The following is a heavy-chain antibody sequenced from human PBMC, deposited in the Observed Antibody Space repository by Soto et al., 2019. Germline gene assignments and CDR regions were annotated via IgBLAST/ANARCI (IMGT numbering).Heavy chain of an antibody. Sequence: QLQLQESGSRLVKPSQTLSLTCAVSGGSISGTTYSWSWIRQPPGKGLEWIGYIYDSGNTYYNPSLKSQFSISVDRSKNQFSLKLSSVTAADTAVYYGARGQGAAAGHSNFDYWGQGALVTVSS. CDR3: ARGQGAAAGHSNFDY. D-gene: IGHD6-13*01. CDR2: IYDSGNT. CDR1: GGSISGTTYS. J-gene: IGHJ4*02. V-gene: IGHV4-30-2*01.